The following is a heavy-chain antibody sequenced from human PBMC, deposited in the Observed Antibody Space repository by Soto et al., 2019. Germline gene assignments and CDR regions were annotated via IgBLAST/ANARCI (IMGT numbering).Heavy chain of an antibody. J-gene: IGHJ1*01. V-gene: IGHV3-23*02. CDR2: ISGTTDRT. D-gene: IGHD3-10*01. CDR1: GFTIRNYA. CDR3: EGTWT. Sequence: EVQVLESGGGLVQPGGSLRLSCAASGFTIRNYAMSWVRQAPGKALEWVAGISGTTDRTYYRDSVEGRFIIFKDTSKNTLYLEMNSLRAEDTALYRCEGTWTWCQGTLVTVSS.